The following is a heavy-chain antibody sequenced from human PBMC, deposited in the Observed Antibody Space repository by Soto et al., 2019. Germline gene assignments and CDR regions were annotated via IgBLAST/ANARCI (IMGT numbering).Heavy chain of an antibody. CDR2: FDPEDGET. V-gene: IGHV1-24*01. CDR1: GYTLTELS. Sequence: WASVKVSCKVSGYTLTELSMHWVRQAPGKGLEWMGGFDPEDGETIYAQKFQGRVTMTEDTSTDTAYMELSSLRSEDTAVYYCATLGPGRVDWFDPWGQGTLVTVSS. CDR3: ATLGPGRVDWFDP. J-gene: IGHJ5*02. D-gene: IGHD2-2*01.